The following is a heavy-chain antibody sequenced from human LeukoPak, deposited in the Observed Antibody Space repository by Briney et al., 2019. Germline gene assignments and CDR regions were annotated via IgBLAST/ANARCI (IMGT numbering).Heavy chain of an antibody. Sequence: SETLSLTCAVSGGYVNRGTFFWTWIRKPPGTGLEWIGYISNSGSTNYHPSLKCRVTISSDTSKTQFTLKLTSVTAADTAVYYCARSPSGYRFDSWGQGTLVTVSS. D-gene: IGHD3-22*01. V-gene: IGHV4-61*01. J-gene: IGHJ4*02. CDR2: ISNSGST. CDR3: ARSPSGYRFDS. CDR1: GGYVNRGTFF.